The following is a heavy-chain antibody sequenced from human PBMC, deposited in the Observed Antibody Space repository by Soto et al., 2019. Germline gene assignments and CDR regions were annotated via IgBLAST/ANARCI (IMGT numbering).Heavy chain of an antibody. CDR1: GFTFSSYA. CDR3: AKGSEAAVFCGMDV. V-gene: IGHV3-23*01. J-gene: IGHJ6*02. D-gene: IGHD6-13*01. Sequence: GSLRLSCAASGFTFSSYAMSWVRQAPGKGLEWVSAISGSGGSTYYADSVKGRFTISRDNSKNTLYLQMNSLRAEDTAVYYCAKGSEAAVFCGMDVWGQGTTVTVSS. CDR2: ISGSGGST.